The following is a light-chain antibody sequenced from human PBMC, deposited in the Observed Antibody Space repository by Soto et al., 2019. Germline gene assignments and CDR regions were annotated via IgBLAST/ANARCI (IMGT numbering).Light chain of an antibody. CDR2: TDN. CDR1: RSNIGRNT. J-gene: IGLJ3*02. Sequence: QSVLTQPPSASGTPGQRVSISCSGSRSNIGRNTANWYQQLPGTAPKLLIHTDNQRRSGVSDRFSGSKSGTSASLAISELQSEDEADYYCAAWDDSLNGPVFGGGTKLTVL. CDR3: AAWDDSLNGPV. V-gene: IGLV1-44*01.